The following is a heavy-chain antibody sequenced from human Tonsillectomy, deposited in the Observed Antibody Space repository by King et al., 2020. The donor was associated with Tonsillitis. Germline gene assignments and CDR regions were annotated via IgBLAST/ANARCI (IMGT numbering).Heavy chain of an antibody. CDR3: GGGYSYGSSDY. J-gene: IGHJ4*02. Sequence: VQLVESGGGLVQPGGSLRLSCAASGFTSSSYAMRWVRQAPGKGLEYVSAITSNGGSTYYANSVKGRFTISRANSKNTLYLQMGSLRTDDMAVYYCGGGYSYGSSDYWGQGTLVTVSS. V-gene: IGHV3-64*01. CDR2: ITSNGGST. CDR1: GFTSSSYA. D-gene: IGHD5-18*01.